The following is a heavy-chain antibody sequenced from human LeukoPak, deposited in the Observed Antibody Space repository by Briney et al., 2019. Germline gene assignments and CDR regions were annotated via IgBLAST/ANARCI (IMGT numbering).Heavy chain of an antibody. CDR1: GYTFTSNY. D-gene: IGHD3-9*01. J-gene: IGHJ3*02. CDR2: ISPTGGST. V-gene: IGHV1-46*01. CDR3: ARGGPGDILTGYYRPVAFDI. Sequence: ASVKVSCKAFGYTFTSNYMHWVRQAPGQGPEWMGVISPTGGSTTYAQKFQGRVTLTRDMSTSTDYLELSSLRSDDTAVYYCARGGPGDILTGYYRPVAFDIWGQGTMVTVSS.